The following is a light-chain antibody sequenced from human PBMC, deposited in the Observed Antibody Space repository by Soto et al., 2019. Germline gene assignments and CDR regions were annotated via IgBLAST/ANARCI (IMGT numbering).Light chain of an antibody. CDR2: GAS. J-gene: IGKJ1*01. CDR3: QQYYSDPRT. V-gene: IGKV3-15*01. Sequence: EVELTQSPCTLSVSLGERAPISCRASQSVSNNLAWYQQKPGQAPRLLIYGASTRPTGIPARFSGSGSGTEFTLTISSLQPEDVATYYCQQYYSDPRTFGQGTKVDIK. CDR1: QSVSNN.